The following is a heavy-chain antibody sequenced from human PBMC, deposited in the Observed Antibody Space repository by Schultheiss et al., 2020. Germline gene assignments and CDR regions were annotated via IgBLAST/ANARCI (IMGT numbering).Heavy chain of an antibody. CDR1: GYTFTGYY. V-gene: IGHV1-8*03. Sequence: ASVTVSCKASGYTFTGYYMHWVRQAPGQGLEWMGWMNPNSGNTGYAQKFQGRVTITRDTSASTAYMELSSLRSEDTAVYYCARRVRGSGSSFYGMDVWGQGTTVNVYS. CDR2: MNPNSGNT. D-gene: IGHD3-10*01. CDR3: ARRVRGSGSSFYGMDV. J-gene: IGHJ6*02.